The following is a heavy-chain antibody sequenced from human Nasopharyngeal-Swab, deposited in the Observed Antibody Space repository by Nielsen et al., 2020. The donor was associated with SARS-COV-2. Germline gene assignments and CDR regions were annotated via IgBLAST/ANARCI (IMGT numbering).Heavy chain of an antibody. Sequence: WVRQAPGQGLEWMGGIIPIFGTANYARKFQGRVTITADESTSTAYMELSSLRSEDTAVYYCARPTVVTPPSYYYYYMDVWGKGTTVTVSS. V-gene: IGHV1-69*01. CDR3: ARPTVVTPPSYYYYYMDV. CDR2: IIPIFGTA. D-gene: IGHD4-23*01. J-gene: IGHJ6*03.